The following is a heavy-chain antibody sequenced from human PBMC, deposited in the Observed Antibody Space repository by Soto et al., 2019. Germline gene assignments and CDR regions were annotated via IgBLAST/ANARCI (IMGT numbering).Heavy chain of an antibody. D-gene: IGHD3-9*01. J-gene: IGHJ4*02. CDR2: ISWNSDSI. CDR3: AKDPYNDFLTGFYFEY. CDR1: GFTFDDYA. V-gene: IGHV3-9*01. Sequence: EVQLVESGGGLVQPGRSLRLSCEASGFTFDDYALHWVRQAPGKGLEWVSGISWNSDSIGYADSVKGRFTISRDNAKNSLYLQLNRLRAEDTAFYYCAKDPYNDFLTGFYFEYWGQGTLVTVSS.